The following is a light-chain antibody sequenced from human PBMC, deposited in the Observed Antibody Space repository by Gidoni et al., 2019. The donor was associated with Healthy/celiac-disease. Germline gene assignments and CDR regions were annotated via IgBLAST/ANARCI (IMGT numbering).Light chain of an antibody. CDR1: SSDVGGYNY. CDR2: DVS. Sequence: QSALTQPASVSGSPGQSITISCTGTSSDVGGYNYVSCYQQHPGKAPKLMIYDVSNRPSGVSNRFSGSKSGNTASPTISGLQAEDEADYYCSSYTSSSTWVFGTGTKVTVL. V-gene: IGLV2-14*01. J-gene: IGLJ1*01. CDR3: SSYTSSSTWV.